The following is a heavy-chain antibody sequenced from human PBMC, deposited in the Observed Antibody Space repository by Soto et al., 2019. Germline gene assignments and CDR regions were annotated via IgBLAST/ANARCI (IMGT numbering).Heavy chain of an antibody. Sequence: QVQLVQSGAEVKKPGASVKVSCKASGYTFTNYAMHWVRQAPGQRLEWMGWINAGNGNTKYSQKIQGRVTITRDTAASTAYMELSRLRSDDTAVYYCARTLMDYAILTGYYMAYHFDYWGQGTLVTVSS. V-gene: IGHV1-3*01. D-gene: IGHD3-9*01. CDR3: ARTLMDYAILTGYYMAYHFDY. J-gene: IGHJ4*02. CDR1: GYTFTNYA. CDR2: INAGNGNT.